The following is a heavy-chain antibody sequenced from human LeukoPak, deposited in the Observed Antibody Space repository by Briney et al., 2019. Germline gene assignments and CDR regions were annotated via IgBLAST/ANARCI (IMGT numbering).Heavy chain of an antibody. J-gene: IGHJ4*02. V-gene: IGHV3-30*02. CDR1: GFTFSSYG. D-gene: IGHD6-13*01. Sequence: PGGSLRLSCAASGFTFSSYGMHWVRQAPGKGLEWVAFIRYDGSNKYYADSVKGRFTISRDNSKNTLYLQMNSLRAEDTAVYYCAKERWAAAGIVYFDYWGQGTLVTVSS. CDR3: AKERWAAAGIVYFDY. CDR2: IRYDGSNK.